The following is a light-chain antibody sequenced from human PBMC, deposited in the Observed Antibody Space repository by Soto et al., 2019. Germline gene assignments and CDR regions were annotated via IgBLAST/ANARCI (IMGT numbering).Light chain of an antibody. CDR3: AAWDDSLNGYV. CDR2: SNN. V-gene: IGLV1-44*01. CDR1: SSNIGSNT. J-gene: IGLJ1*01. Sequence: VLTQPPSASGTPGQRVTISCSGSSSNIGSNTVNWYQQLPGTAPKLLIYSNNQRPSGVPDRFSGSKSDTSASLAISGLQSEDEADYYCAAWDDSLNGYVFGTGTKVTVL.